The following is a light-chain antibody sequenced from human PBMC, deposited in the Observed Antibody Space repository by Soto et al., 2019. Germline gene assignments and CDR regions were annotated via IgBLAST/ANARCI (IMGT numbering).Light chain of an antibody. CDR2: EVI. CDR3: SSYTTSSTLV. J-gene: IGLJ7*01. V-gene: IGLV2-14*01. CDR1: SSDVGGYDY. Sequence: QSVLAQPASVSGSPGQSITISCTATSSDVGGYDYVTWYQQHPGKAPKLMIFEVINRPSGVSDRFSGSKSDNTASLIISGLQAEDEADYYCSSYTTSSTLVFGGGTQLTVL.